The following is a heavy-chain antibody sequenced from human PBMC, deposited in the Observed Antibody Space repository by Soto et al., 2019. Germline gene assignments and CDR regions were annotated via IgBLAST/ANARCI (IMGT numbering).Heavy chain of an antibody. D-gene: IGHD2-15*01. CDR3: AREGSGTWTYYFDF. V-gene: IGHV6-1*01. J-gene: IGHJ4*02. Sequence: SQTLSLTCAISGDSVSSNIAAWNWVRQSPSRGLEWLGRTKYRSKWYTDYATSVKSRISINPDTSKNQVSLQLNSVTPEDTAVYDCAREGSGTWTYYFDFWGQGILVTVSS. CDR1: GDSVSSNIAA. CDR2: TKYRSKWYT.